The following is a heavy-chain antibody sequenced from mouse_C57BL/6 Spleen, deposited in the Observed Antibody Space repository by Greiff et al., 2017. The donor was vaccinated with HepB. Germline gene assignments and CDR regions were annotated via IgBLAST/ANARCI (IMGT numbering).Heavy chain of an antibody. CDR1: GYTFTSYD. Sequence: VKLMESGPELVKPGASVKLSCKASGYTFTSYDINWVKQRPGQGLEWIGWIYPRDGSTKYNEKFKGKATLTVDTSSSTAYMELHSLTSEDSAVYFCARGGTGTHFDYWGQGTTLTVSS. V-gene: IGHV1-85*01. D-gene: IGHD4-1*01. CDR2: IYPRDGST. CDR3: ARGGTGTHFDY. J-gene: IGHJ2*01.